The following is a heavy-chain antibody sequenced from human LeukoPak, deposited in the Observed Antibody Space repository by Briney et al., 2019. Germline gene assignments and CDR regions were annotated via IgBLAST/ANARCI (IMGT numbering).Heavy chain of an antibody. V-gene: IGHV3-23*01. CDR2: ISGSGGST. CDR3: AKDWQRPDHCGGDCLDY. D-gene: IGHD2-21*02. CDR1: GFTFSHYG. J-gene: IGHJ4*02. Sequence: GGSLRLSCAASGFTFSHYGMTWVRQAPGKGLEWVSAISGSGGSTYYAGSVKGRFTISRDNSKNTLYLQMNSLRAEDTALYYCAKDWQRPDHCGGDCLDYWGQGTLVTVSS.